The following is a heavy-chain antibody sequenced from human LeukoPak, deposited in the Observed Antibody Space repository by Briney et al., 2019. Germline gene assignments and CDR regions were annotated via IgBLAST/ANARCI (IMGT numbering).Heavy chain of an antibody. CDR3: AREGIAAAPHAFDI. Sequence: SETLSLTCTVSGGSISSYYWSWIRQPPGKGLEWIGYIYTSGSTNYNPSLKSRVTISVDTSKNQFSLKLSSVTAADTAVYYCAREGIAAAPHAFDIWGQGTMVTVSS. CDR1: GGSISSYY. CDR2: IYTSGST. D-gene: IGHD6-13*01. J-gene: IGHJ3*02. V-gene: IGHV4-4*09.